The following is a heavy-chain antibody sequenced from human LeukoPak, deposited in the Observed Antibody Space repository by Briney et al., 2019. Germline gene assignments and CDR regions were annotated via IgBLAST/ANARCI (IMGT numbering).Heavy chain of an antibody. D-gene: IGHD6-6*01. CDR1: GYTFISYG. J-gene: IGHJ4*02. CDR2: INPNSGGT. CDR3: ARSIAARLFNFDY. Sequence: ASVKVSCKASGYTFISYGISWVRQAPGQGLEWMGWINPNSGGTNYAQKFQGRVTMTRDTSISTAYMELSRLRSDDTAVYYCARSIAARLFNFDYWGQGTLVTVSS. V-gene: IGHV1-2*02.